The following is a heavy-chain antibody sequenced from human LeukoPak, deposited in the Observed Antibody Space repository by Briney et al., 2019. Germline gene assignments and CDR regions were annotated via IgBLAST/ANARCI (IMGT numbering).Heavy chain of an antibody. J-gene: IGHJ4*02. CDR1: GYSFTSYW. V-gene: IGHV5-51*01. CDR3: ARTTVVVPAALTFGY. Sequence: GESLKISCKGSGYSFTSYWIGWVRQMPGKGLEWMGIIYPGDSDTRYSPSFQGQVTISADKSISTAYLQWSSLKASDTAMYYCARTTVVVPAALTFGYWGQGTLVTVSS. CDR2: IYPGDSDT. D-gene: IGHD2-2*01.